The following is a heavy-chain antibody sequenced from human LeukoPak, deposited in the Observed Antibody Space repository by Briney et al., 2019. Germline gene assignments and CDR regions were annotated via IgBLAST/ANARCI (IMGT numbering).Heavy chain of an antibody. V-gene: IGHV2-5*01. Sequence: SGPTLVNPTQTLTLTCTFSGFLLRTTGVGVAWIRRPPGKALEWLAITYWNDDKSYSPSLKNRLTITKDTSKNQVVLTMTNMDPVDTATYYCSHKGHGTGSYSMWGQGTLVTVSS. J-gene: IGHJ4*02. D-gene: IGHD3-10*01. CDR1: GFLLRTTGVG. CDR2: TYWNDDK. CDR3: SHKGHGTGSYSM.